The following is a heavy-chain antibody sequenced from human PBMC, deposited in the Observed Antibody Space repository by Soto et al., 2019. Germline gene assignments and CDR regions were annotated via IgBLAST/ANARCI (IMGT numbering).Heavy chain of an antibody. D-gene: IGHD2-2*01. CDR2: ISWNSGSI. Sequence: DVQLVESGGGLVQPGRSLRLSCAASGFTFDDYAMHWVRQAPGKGLEWVSGISWNSGSIGYADSVKGRFTISRDNAKNSLYLQMNSLRAEDTALYYCAKDRGIVVVPAALDYWGQGTLVTVSS. V-gene: IGHV3-9*01. CDR3: AKDRGIVVVPAALDY. CDR1: GFTFDDYA. J-gene: IGHJ4*02.